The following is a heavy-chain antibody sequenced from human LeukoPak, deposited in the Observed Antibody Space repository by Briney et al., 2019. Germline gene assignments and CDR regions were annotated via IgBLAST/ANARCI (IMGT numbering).Heavy chain of an antibody. V-gene: IGHV3-48*04. D-gene: IGHD3-10*01. CDR2: ISSSSSTI. Sequence: PGGSLRLPCAASGFSFSSYNMNWVRQAPGKGLQWVSYISSSSSTIYYADSVKGRFTISRDNAKNSLYLQMNSLRAEDTAVYYCAGSYGSGIYYRYFDSWGQGTLVTVSS. CDR1: GFSFSSYN. J-gene: IGHJ4*02. CDR3: AGSYGSGIYYRYFDS.